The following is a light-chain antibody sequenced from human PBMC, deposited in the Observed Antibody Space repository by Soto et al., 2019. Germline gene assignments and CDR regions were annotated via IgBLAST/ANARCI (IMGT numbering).Light chain of an antibody. CDR1: QFVRNN. CDR3: QQYSDLPWT. J-gene: IGKJ1*01. V-gene: IGKV3-15*01. CDR2: DAS. Sequence: IVLTQSPATLSESPGERATLSCRASQFVRNNLAWYQQKPGQPPRLLIYDASSRATGLSARFSGSGSGTEFTLTITSLQSEDVAVYFCQQYSDLPWTFGQGTKVEI.